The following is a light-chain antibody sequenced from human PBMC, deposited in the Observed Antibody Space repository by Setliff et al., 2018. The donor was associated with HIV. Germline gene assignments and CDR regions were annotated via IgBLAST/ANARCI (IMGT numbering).Light chain of an antibody. CDR1: SSDVGGYNS. V-gene: IGLV2-14*01. CDR3: SSYTATSTLYV. Sequence: QSVLTQPASVSGSPGQSITISCTGTSSDVGGYNSVSWYQQHPGKAPKLVISEVSNRPSGLSNRFSGSKSGDTASLTISGLQTEDEADYYCSSYTATSTLYVFGTGTKVTVL. J-gene: IGLJ1*01. CDR2: EVS.